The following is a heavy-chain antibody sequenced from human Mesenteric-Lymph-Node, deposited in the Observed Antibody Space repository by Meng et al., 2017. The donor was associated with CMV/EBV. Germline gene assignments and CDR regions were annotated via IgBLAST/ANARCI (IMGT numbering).Heavy chain of an antibody. CDR2: ISYDGSNK. CDR1: GFTFSSYA. Sequence: ASGFTFSSYAMHWVRQAPGKGLEWVAVISYDGSNKYYADSVKGRFTISRDNSKNTLYLQMNSLRAEDTAVYYCARSSGHHIYYFDYWGQGTLVTVSS. J-gene: IGHJ4*02. D-gene: IGHD6-19*01. V-gene: IGHV3-30-3*01. CDR3: ARSSGHHIYYFDY.